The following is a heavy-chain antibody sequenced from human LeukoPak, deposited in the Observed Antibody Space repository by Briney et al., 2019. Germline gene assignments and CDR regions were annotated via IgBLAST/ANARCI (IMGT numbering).Heavy chain of an antibody. V-gene: IGHV4-34*01. Sequence: SETLSLTCAVHGGSFSGYYWSWIRQPPGKGLEWSGSIYYSGSTYYNPSLKSRVTISIDMSKNQFSLRLSSVTAPDPGVHYCARDPSSINSHDFWGQGTLVTVSS. D-gene: IGHD2-2*01. CDR3: ARDPSSINSHDF. CDR1: GGSFSGYY. J-gene: IGHJ4*02. CDR2: IYYSGST.